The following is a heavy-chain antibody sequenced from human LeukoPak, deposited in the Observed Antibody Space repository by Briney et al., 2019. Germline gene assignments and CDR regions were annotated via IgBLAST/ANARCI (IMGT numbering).Heavy chain of an antibody. CDR3: ASDETTVTISGFY. CDR1: GGSFSGYY. J-gene: IGHJ4*02. V-gene: IGHV4-34*01. CDR2: INHSGST. D-gene: IGHD4-11*01. Sequence: SETLSLTCAVYGGSFSGYYWSWIRQPPGKGLEWIGEINHSGSTNYNPSLKSLVTISVDTSKNQFSLKLSSVTAADTAVYYCASDETTVTISGFYWGQGTLVTVSS.